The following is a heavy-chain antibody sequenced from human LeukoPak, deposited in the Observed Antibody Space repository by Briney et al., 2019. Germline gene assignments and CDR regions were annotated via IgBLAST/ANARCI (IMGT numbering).Heavy chain of an antibody. CDR2: ISGSGGST. D-gene: IGHD3-3*01. Sequence: QPGGSLRLSCAASGFTFSNYAMSWVRQAPGKGLEWVSIISGSGGSTYYADSVKGRFTISRDNSKNTLYLQMNSLRAEDTAVYYCAKDNSPRPYYDFWSGYYTGIFVNFDYWGQGTLVTVSS. J-gene: IGHJ4*02. CDR1: GFTFSNYA. V-gene: IGHV3-23*01. CDR3: AKDNSPRPYYDFWSGYYTGIFVNFDY.